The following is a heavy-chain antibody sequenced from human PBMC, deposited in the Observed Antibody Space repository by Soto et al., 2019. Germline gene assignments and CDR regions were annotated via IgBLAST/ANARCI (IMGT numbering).Heavy chain of an antibody. CDR3: ARVDASYDSSGFKEDYFDY. CDR1: GLTFSDSY. CDR2: ISDSGSTI. J-gene: IGHJ4*02. Sequence: GGSLRLSCAASGLTFSDSYMSWIRLAPGKGLEWISYISDSGSTIYYADSVKGRFTISRDNAKNSLFLQMNSLRVGDTAVYYCARVDASYDSSGFKEDYFDYWGQGTQVTVSS. V-gene: IGHV3-11*01. D-gene: IGHD3-22*01.